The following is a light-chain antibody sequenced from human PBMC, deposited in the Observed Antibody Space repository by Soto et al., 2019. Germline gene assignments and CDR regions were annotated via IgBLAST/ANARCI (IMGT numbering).Light chain of an antibody. CDR1: QSISSW. V-gene: IGKV1-5*01. J-gene: IGKJ2*01. CDR3: QQYIEGYT. CDR2: DAS. Sequence: DIQMTQSPSTLSASVGDRVTITCRASQSISSWLAWYQQKPGKAPKLLIYDASSLESGVPSRFSGSGSGTEFTLTISSLQPDDFATYYCQQYIEGYTFGQGTKLEIK.